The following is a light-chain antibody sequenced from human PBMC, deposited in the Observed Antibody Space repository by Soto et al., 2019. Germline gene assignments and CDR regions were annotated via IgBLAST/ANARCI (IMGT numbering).Light chain of an antibody. Sequence: AIQMTQSPSSLSASVGDRVTITCRASQGIRNELGWYQQKPGKAPELLIYAASSLQSGVPSRLRGSGSGTDFTLTSSSLQPEDFATYYYLQDYNYPRPFGQGTKVDIK. CDR3: LQDYNYPRP. J-gene: IGKJ1*01. CDR2: AAS. V-gene: IGKV1-6*01. CDR1: QGIRNE.